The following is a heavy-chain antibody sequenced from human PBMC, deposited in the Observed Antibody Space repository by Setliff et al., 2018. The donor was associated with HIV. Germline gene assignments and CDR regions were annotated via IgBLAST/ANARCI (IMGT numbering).Heavy chain of an antibody. D-gene: IGHD7-27*01. V-gene: IGHV4-34*01. Sequence: SETLSLTCAVYGRSFSGYYWNWIRQSPGKGLEWIGEINHSGGTNYNPYLKSRVTMSIDTSKNQFSLNVSSVTAADTAVYYCARGWGHDGFDFWGQGTMVT. CDR3: ARGWGHDGFDF. CDR2: INHSGGT. CDR1: GRSFSGYY. J-gene: IGHJ3*01.